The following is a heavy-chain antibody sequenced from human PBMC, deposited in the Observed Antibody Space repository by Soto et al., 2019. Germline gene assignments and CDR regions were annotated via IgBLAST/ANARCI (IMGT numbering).Heavy chain of an antibody. Sequence: EVQLWGSGGGLVQPGGSLRISCAASGFTFSNYAMSWVRQAPGKGLEWVSSISSGGDTTYYADSVKGRFTISRDNSKNTGNLQMNSLRAEDTALYYCAKDGGGTYRRDAYWGQGTQVTVSS. CDR3: AKDGGGTYRRDAY. V-gene: IGHV3-23*01. D-gene: IGHD3-16*01. CDR1: GFTFSNYA. J-gene: IGHJ4*02. CDR2: ISSGGDTT.